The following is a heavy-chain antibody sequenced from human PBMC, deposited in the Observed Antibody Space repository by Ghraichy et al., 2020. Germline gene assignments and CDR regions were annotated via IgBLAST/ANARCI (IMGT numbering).Heavy chain of an antibody. V-gene: IGHV3-23*01. CDR1: GFTLSSYG. Sequence: GGSLRLSCAASGFTLSSYGMTWVRQAPGKGLEWVSAISGSGGSTYYADSVKGRFTISRDNSKSTLYLQMNSLRADDTAVYYCAKDPRSHSDWGQGTLVTVSS. CDR3: AKDPRSHSD. D-gene: IGHD3-10*01. CDR2: ISGSGGST. J-gene: IGHJ4*02.